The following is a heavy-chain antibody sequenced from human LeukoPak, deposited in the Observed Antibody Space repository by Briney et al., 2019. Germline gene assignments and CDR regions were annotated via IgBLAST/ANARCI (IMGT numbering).Heavy chain of an antibody. D-gene: IGHD3-10*01. V-gene: IGHV4-39*02. CDR1: GGSISSSSYY. J-gene: IGHJ5*02. CDR3: AREERAMVRGVIRYNWFDP. Sequence: SETLSLTCTVSGGSISSSSYYWGWIRQPPGKGLEWIGRIYYSGSTYYNPSLKSRATITQDTSKNQFSLKLSSVTAADTAVYYCAREERAMVRGVIRYNWFDPWGQGTLVTVSS. CDR2: IYYSGST.